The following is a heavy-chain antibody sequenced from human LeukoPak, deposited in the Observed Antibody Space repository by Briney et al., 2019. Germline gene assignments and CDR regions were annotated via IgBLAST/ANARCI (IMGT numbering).Heavy chain of an antibody. D-gene: IGHD3-9*01. CDR1: GFMFSSSW. Sequence: GGSLRLSCAASGFMFSSSWMAWVRQAPGKGLEWVSYIGRSGTTIHYADSVKGRFTISWDNAQKSLYLQMNSLRAEDTAVYYCARSGKIYFDWLLDYWGQGTLVTVSS. V-gene: IGHV3-48*03. CDR2: IGRSGTTI. J-gene: IGHJ4*02. CDR3: ARSGKIYFDWLLDY.